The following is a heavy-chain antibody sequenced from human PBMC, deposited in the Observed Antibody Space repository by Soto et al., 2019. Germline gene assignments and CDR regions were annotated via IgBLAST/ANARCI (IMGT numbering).Heavy chain of an antibody. D-gene: IGHD1-26*01. J-gene: IGHJ4*02. CDR2: IYYSGST. V-gene: IGHV4-61*01. CDR3: ARHHTEVGATDY. CDR1: GDSVSSSNYY. Sequence: SETLSLTCRVSGDSVSSSNYYWSWIRQPPGKGLEWIGYIYYSGSTNYNPSLKSRATMSVDTSRNLFSLRLSSVTAADTAVYYCARHHTEVGATDYWGQGTLVNVSS.